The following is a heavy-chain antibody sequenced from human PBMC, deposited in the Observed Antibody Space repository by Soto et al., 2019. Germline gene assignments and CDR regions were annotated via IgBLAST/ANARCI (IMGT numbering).Heavy chain of an antibody. Sequence: TGGSLRLSCAASGFTFDDYAMHWVRQAPGKGLEWVSGISWNSGSIGYADSVKGRFTISRDNAKNSLYLQMNSLRAEDTALYYCAKASVDNYDSSGYYVYYGMDVWGQGTTVTVSS. V-gene: IGHV3-9*01. CDR3: AKASVDNYDSSGYYVYYGMDV. CDR1: GFTFDDYA. D-gene: IGHD3-22*01. CDR2: ISWNSGSI. J-gene: IGHJ6*02.